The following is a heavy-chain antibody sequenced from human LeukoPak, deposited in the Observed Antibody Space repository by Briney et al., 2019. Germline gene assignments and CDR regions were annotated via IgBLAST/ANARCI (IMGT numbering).Heavy chain of an antibody. J-gene: IGHJ4*02. CDR2: ISGSGGST. V-gene: IGHV3-23*01. CDR3: ASGVLYSSGWYDY. CDR1: GFTFSSYA. Sequence: GGSLRLSCAASGFTFSSYAMSWVRQAPGKGLEWVSAISGSGGSTYYADSVKGRFTISGDNSKNTLYLQMNSLRAEDTAVYYCASGVLYSSGWYDYWGQGTLVTVSS. D-gene: IGHD6-19*01.